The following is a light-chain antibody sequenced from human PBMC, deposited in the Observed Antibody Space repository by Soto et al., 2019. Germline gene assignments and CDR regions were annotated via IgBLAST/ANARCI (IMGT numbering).Light chain of an antibody. Sequence: EIVLTQSLATLSLSPGGRATLSCRASQSVGSYLGWYQQRPGQAPRLLIYDASNRAPGIPARFSGSGSGTDFTLTISSLEPEDFAVYYCQQRSDWPSTFGGGTKVEIK. J-gene: IGKJ4*01. V-gene: IGKV3-11*01. CDR3: QQRSDWPST. CDR2: DAS. CDR1: QSVGSY.